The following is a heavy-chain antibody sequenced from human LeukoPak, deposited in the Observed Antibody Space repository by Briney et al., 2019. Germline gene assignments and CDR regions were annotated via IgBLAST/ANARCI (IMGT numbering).Heavy chain of an antibody. CDR2: ISTNSGAI. CDR1: GFTFSTYS. Sequence: PGGSLRLSCAASGFTFSTYSMNWVRQAPGKGLEWVSYISTNSGAIYYAYSVKGRFTISRDNTKNSLYLQMNSLRDEDTDVYYCARPLDDYADYVSYLQHWGEGTVV. J-gene: IGHJ1*01. D-gene: IGHD4-17*01. V-gene: IGHV3-48*02. CDR3: ARPLDDYADYVSYLQH.